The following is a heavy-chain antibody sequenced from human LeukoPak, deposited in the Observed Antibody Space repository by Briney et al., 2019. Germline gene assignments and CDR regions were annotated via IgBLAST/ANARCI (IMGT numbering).Heavy chain of an antibody. D-gene: IGHD3-9*01. V-gene: IGHV1-2*02. J-gene: IGHJ4*02. CDR2: INPNSGGT. CDR3: ARAHFDWLLYTLDY. CDR1: GYTFTGYY. Sequence: EASVKVSCKASGYTFTGYYMHWVRQAPGQGLEWMGWINPNSGGTNYAQKFQGRVTMTRDTSISTAYMELSRLRSDDTAVYYCARAHFDWLLYTLDYWGQGTLVTVSS.